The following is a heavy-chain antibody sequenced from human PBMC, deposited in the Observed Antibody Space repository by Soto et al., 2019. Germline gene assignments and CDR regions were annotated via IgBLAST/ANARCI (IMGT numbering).Heavy chain of an antibody. V-gene: IGHV4-59*11. J-gene: IGHJ4*02. CDR1: GGSISGHY. D-gene: IGHD6-19*01. CDR3: ARVGSSGWSPDY. CDR2: IFYTGST. Sequence: SETLSLTCTVSGGSISGHYWIWIRQSPGKGLEWIGYIFYTGSTNYNPSLKSRVTLSADTSKNQFSLRLSSVTAADTAVYYCARVGSSGWSPDYWGQGTLVTVSS.